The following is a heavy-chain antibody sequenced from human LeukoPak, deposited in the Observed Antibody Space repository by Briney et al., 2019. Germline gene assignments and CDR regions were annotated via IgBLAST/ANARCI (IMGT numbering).Heavy chain of an antibody. CDR3: ARLKSVLLWFGELLSYYFDY. Sequence: TSETLSLTCTVSGGSISSSSYYWGWIRQPPGKGLEWFVSIYYSGSTYHNPSLKSRVTISVDTSKNQFSLKLSSVTAADTAVYYCARLKSVLLWFGELLSYYFDYWGQGTLVTASS. J-gene: IGHJ4*02. D-gene: IGHD3-10*01. V-gene: IGHV4-39*01. CDR1: GGSISSSSYY. CDR2: IYYSGST.